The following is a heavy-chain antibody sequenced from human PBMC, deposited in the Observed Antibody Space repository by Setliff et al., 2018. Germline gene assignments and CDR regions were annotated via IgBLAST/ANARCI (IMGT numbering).Heavy chain of an antibody. CDR2: INPSGGST. CDR1: GYTFTGYY. CDR3: ARDEGSGWYVGY. J-gene: IGHJ4*02. Sequence: ASVKVSCKASGYTFTGYYMHWVRQAPGQGFEWMGIINPSGGSTSYAQKFQGRVTMTRDTSTSTVYMELSSLRSEDTAVYYCARDEGSGWYVGYWGQGTLVTVS. V-gene: IGHV1-46*01. D-gene: IGHD6-19*01.